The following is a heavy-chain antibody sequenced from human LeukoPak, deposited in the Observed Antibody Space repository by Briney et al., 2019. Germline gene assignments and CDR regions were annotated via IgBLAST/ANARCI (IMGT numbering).Heavy chain of an antibody. V-gene: IGHV4-59*13. CDR1: GGSISSYY. J-gene: IGHJ4*02. CDR3: ARGRPKGYGSRLDY. CDR2: IYYSGST. Sequence: SETPSLTCTVSGGSISSYYWSWIRQPTGKGLEWSGYIYYSGSTNYNPSLKSRVTISVDTSKNQFSLKLSSVTAADTAVYYCARGRPKGYGSRLDYWGQGTLVTVSS. D-gene: IGHD3-10*01.